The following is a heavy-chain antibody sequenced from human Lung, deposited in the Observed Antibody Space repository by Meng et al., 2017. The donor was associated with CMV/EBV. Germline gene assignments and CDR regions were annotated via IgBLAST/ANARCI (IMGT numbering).Heavy chain of an antibody. D-gene: IGHD3-10*01. Sequence: LRPSCTVFGYFIISGYYWGWIRQPPGKGLEWLVSIYHSGSTYYNPSLKSRVTISVDTSKNQLSLRLSSVTAADTAVYYCARGIYGSVDYGGQGPLVTVSS. V-gene: IGHV4-38-2*02. J-gene: IGHJ4*02. CDR1: GYFIISGYY. CDR3: ARGIYGSVDY. CDR2: IYHSGST.